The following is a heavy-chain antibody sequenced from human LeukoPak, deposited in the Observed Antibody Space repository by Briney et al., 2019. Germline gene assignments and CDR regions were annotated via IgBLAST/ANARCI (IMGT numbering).Heavy chain of an antibody. CDR3: AREWSDYYDSSGSDGY. CDR1: GYTFTGYY. J-gene: IGHJ4*02. Sequence: ASVKVSCKASGYTFTGYYMHWVRQAPGQGLEWMGWINPNSGGTNYEQKFQGRVTLTRDTSISTAYMELSRLRSDDTAVYYCAREWSDYYDSSGSDGYWGQGTLVTVSS. CDR2: INPNSGGT. D-gene: IGHD3-22*01. V-gene: IGHV1-2*02.